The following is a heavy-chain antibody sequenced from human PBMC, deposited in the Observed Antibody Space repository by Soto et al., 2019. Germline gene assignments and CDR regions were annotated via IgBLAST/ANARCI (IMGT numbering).Heavy chain of an antibody. CDR2: ITSTSTYI. CDR3: AGDGARDRCDKVFDD. V-gene: IGHV3-21*01. Sequence: EVQLVESGGGLVRPGGSLRLSCAASGFTFSSSTMHWVRQAPGKGLEWVSSITSTSTYIDYTDSLKGRVTISRANANNSLFMDIYKLRPVDTAVCYCAGDGARDRCDKVFDDWGQGAVGSV. J-gene: IGHJ4*02. D-gene: IGHD3-16*02. CDR1: GFTFSSST.